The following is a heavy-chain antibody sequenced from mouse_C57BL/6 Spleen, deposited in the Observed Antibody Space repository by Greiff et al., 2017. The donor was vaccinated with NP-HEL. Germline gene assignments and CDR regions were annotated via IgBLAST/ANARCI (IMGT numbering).Heavy chain of an antibody. CDR3: ARRGYDSSYAMDY. CDR1: GYTFTSYW. V-gene: IGHV1-52*01. J-gene: IGHJ4*01. CDR2: IDPSDSET. Sequence: QVQLQQPGAELVRPGSSVKLSCKASGYTFTSYWMHWVKQRPIQGLEWIGNIDPSDSETHYNQKFKDKATLTVDKSSSPAYMQLSSLTSEDSAVYYCARRGYDSSYAMDYWGQGTSVTVSS. D-gene: IGHD2-4*01.